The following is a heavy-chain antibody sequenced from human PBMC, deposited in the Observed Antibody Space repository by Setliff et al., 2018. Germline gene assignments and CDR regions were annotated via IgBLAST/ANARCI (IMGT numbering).Heavy chain of an antibody. J-gene: IGHJ6*03. CDR3: ARASRFATIVWKGDYYMDV. V-gene: IGHV7-4-1*02. CDR2: INTNTGNP. Sequence: KVSCQASGYSFSTYAMSWIRQAPGQGLEWMGWINTNTGNPSYAQGFTGRFVFSLDTSVSTAYLQISSLKPEDTAMYYCARASRFATIVWKGDYYMDVWGKGTTVTVSS. D-gene: IGHD3-16*02. CDR1: GYSFSTYA.